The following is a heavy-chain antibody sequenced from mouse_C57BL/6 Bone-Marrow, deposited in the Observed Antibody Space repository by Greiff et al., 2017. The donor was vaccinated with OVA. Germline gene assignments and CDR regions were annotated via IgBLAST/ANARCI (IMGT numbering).Heavy chain of an antibody. CDR1: GFTFSSYG. Sequence: VQLKESGGDLVKPGGSLKLSCAASGFTFSSYGMSWVRQTPDKRLEWVATISSGGSYTYYPYSVKGRFTISRDNAKNTLYLQMSSLKSEDTALYYCARPIYYGNYWGLAYCGQGALVTVSA. V-gene: IGHV5-6*01. CDR2: ISSGGSYT. CDR3: ARPIYYGNYWGLAY. J-gene: IGHJ3*01. D-gene: IGHD2-1*01.